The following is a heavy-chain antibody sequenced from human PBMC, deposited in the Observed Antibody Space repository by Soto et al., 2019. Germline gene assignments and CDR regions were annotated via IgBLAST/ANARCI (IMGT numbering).Heavy chain of an antibody. CDR1: GFTFSSSW. Sequence: GGSLRLSCAASGFTFSSSWMSWVRQAPGKGLEWVGDIKEDGSEKYYVDSVKGRFTISRDNAKNSLYLQMNSLRAEDTAVYYCARGVIVGFNIWGQGTMVTVSS. CDR2: IKEDGSEK. J-gene: IGHJ3*02. CDR3: ARGVIVGFNI. V-gene: IGHV3-7*01. D-gene: IGHD2-15*01.